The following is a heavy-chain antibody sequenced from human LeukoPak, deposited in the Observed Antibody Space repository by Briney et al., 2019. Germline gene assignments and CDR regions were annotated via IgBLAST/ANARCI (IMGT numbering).Heavy chain of an antibody. V-gene: IGHV4-4*02. CDR3: AREGGPYRPLDY. CDR1: GGSISFTNW. CDR2: VHLDGRT. Sequence: SETLSLICGVSGGSISFTNWWPWVRQPPGKGLEWIGEVHLDGRTNYNPSLQSRLTMSVDFSENHISLKLTSVTAADTAVYYCAREGGPYRPLDYSGQGTLVTVSS. J-gene: IGHJ4*02.